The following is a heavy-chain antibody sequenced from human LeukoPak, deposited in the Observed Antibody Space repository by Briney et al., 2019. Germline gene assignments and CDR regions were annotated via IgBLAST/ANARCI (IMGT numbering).Heavy chain of an antibody. CDR3: ARGVYNYYYMDV. CDR1: DASMSSHY. J-gene: IGHJ6*03. CDR2: STGDT. Sequence: PSETLSLTCTVSDASMSSHYWIWVRQPPGRGLEWIGYSTGDTTYSPSLKSRVTISDDMSENQFSLKLNSVTAADTAVYYCARGVYNYYYMDVWGRGATVTVSS. V-gene: IGHV4-59*11.